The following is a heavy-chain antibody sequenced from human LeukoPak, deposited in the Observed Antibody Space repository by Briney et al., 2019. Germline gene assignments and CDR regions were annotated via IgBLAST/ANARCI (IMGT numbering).Heavy chain of an antibody. D-gene: IGHD2-15*01. CDR3: AKDAPDIVVVVAAGYYLDY. J-gene: IGHJ4*02. CDR2: ISGSGGST. Sequence: GGSLRLSCAASGFTFSSYAMSWVRQAPGNGLEWVSAISGSGGSTYYADSVKGRFTISRDNSKNTLYLQMNSLRAEDTAVYYCAKDAPDIVVVVAAGYYLDYRGQGTLVTVSS. V-gene: IGHV3-23*01. CDR1: GFTFSSYA.